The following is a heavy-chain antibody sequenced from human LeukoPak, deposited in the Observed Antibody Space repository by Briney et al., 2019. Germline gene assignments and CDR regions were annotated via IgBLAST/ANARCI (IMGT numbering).Heavy chain of an antibody. D-gene: IGHD3-22*01. Sequence: PSETLSLTCTVSGGSISSSSYYWGWIRQPPGKGLEWIGSIYYSGSTYYNPSLKSRVTISVDTSKNQFPLKLSSVTAADTAVYYCARRDDSSGYFRYWGQGTLVTVSS. CDR1: GGSISSSSYY. CDR3: ARRDDSSGYFRY. CDR2: IYYSGST. V-gene: IGHV4-39*01. J-gene: IGHJ4*02.